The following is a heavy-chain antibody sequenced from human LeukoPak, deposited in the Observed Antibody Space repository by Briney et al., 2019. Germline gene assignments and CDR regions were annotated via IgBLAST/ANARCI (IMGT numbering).Heavy chain of an antibody. Sequence: GGSLRLSCAASGFTFSSYWMNWVRQAPGKGLEWVANIKQDGSEKYYVDSVKGRFTISRDNAKNSLYLQMCSLRAEDTAVYYCAKDMSSDWYGGPDYWGQGTLVTVSS. CDR3: AKDMSSDWYGGPDY. V-gene: IGHV3-7*05. CDR2: IKQDGSEK. CDR1: GFTFSSYW. J-gene: IGHJ4*02. D-gene: IGHD3-10*01.